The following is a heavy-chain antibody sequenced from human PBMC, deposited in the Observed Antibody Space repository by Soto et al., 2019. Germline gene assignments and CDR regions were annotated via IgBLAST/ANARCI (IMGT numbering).Heavy chain of an antibody. Sequence: LRLSCSASGFTFSNYAMHWVRQAPGKGLEYVSAISNNGGRTYYADSVKGRFTISRDNSKNTLYLQMSSLRAEDTAVYYCVKVGGKINYFDYWGQGTLVTVSS. J-gene: IGHJ4*02. CDR1: GFTFSNYA. CDR3: VKVGGKINYFDY. D-gene: IGHD3-10*01. CDR2: ISNNGGRT. V-gene: IGHV3-64D*06.